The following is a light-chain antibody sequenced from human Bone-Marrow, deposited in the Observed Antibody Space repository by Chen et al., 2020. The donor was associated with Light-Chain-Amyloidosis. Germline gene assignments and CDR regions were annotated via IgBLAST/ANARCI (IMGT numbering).Light chain of an antibody. Sequence: QSALTQPSSVSGSPGQSVTISCIGSNSDVGAHKYVSWYQQSPGKAPKLIIYDVSDRPSGLSYHFSGYKSGKTASLTIYGLQPEDEANYYCSSYTTTNTLVFGGGTKLTIL. CDR1: NSDVGAHKY. CDR3: SSYTTTNTLV. V-gene: IGLV2-14*03. J-gene: IGLJ3*02. CDR2: DVS.